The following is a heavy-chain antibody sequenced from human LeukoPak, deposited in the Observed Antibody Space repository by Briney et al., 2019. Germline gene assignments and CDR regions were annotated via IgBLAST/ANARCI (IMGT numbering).Heavy chain of an antibody. D-gene: IGHD3-10*01. J-gene: IGHJ4*02. V-gene: IGHV4-39*07. CDR1: GGSISSYY. Sequence: SETLSLTCTVSGGSISSYYWSWIRQPPGKGLEWIGSIYYSGSTYYNPSLKSRVTISVDTSKNQFSLKLSPVTAADTAVYYCARAGASAPPDYWGQGTLVTVSS. CDR3: ARAGASAPPDY. CDR2: IYYSGST.